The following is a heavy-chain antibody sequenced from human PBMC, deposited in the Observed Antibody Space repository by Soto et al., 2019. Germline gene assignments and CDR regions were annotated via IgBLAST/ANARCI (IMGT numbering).Heavy chain of an antibody. V-gene: IGHV1-3*05. J-gene: IGHJ6*02. CDR3: ASLRYNRYYGMDV. Sequence: QVQLVQSGAEEKKPGASVKVSCKASGYTFTSYAMHWMRQAPGQRREGMGWINAGNGNTQSSQKFQGRVTITRDTSASTASMVPRSLRSEDTAVYYCASLRYNRYYGMDVWGQGTTVTVSS. CDR1: GYTFTSYA. D-gene: IGHD1-20*01. CDR2: INAGNGNT.